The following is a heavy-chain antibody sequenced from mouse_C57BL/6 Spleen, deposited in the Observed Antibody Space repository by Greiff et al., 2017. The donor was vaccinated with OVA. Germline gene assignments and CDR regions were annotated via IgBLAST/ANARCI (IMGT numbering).Heavy chain of an antibody. CDR1: GFTFSSYG. CDR2: ISSGGSYT. V-gene: IGHV5-6*02. Sequence: DVKLVESGGDLVKPGGSLKLSCAASGFTFSSYGMSWVRQTPDKRLEWVATISSGGSYTYYPDSVKGRFTISRDNAKNTLYLQMSSLKSEDTAMYYCARHEGDDYGVLDYWGQGTTLTVSS. J-gene: IGHJ2*01. CDR3: ARHEGDDYGVLDY. D-gene: IGHD2-4*01.